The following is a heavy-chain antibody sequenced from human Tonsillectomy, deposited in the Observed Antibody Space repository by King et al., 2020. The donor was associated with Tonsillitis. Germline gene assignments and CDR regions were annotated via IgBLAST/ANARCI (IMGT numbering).Heavy chain of an antibody. Sequence: VHLVESGGGVVQPGRSLRLSCAASGFTFSSYGMHWVRQAPGKGLEWVAVISDDESNKYYADSVEGRFTISRDNSRNTLYLQMNSLRAEDTAVYYCAITVPYYDSSGYSYWFAPWGQGSLVTVSS. CDR1: GFTFSSYG. J-gene: IGHJ5*02. CDR3: AITVPYYDSSGYSYWFAP. D-gene: IGHD3-22*01. CDR2: ISDDESNK. V-gene: IGHV3-33*05.